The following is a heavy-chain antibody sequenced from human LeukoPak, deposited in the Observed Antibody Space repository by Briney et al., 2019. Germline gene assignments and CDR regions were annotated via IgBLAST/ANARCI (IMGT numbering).Heavy chain of an antibody. J-gene: IGHJ3*02. CDR3: ARELGYCSSTSCYQYAFDI. D-gene: IGHD2-2*01. V-gene: IGHV3-74*01. CDR2: INSDGSST. Sequence: GGSLRLSCAASGFIFSSYWMSWVRQAPGKGLVWVSRINSDGSSTSYADSVKGRFTISRDNAKNTLYLQMNSLRAEDTAVYYCARELGYCSSTSCYQYAFDIWGQGTMVTVSS. CDR1: GFIFSSYW.